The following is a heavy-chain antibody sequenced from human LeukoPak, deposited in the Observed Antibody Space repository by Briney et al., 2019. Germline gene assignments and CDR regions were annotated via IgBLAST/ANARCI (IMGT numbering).Heavy chain of an antibody. J-gene: IGHJ4*02. CDR1: GGSCSDYY. CDR2: IHPSGDL. CDR3: ARGRARSQAGEH. D-gene: IGHD2-21*01. Sequence: SETLSLTCSVYGGSCSDYYCSWIRQPPGKGLEWIGEIHPSGDLYYNSSLRSRLTISIDTSKTQFSLRLPSLTAADTAFYYCARGRARSQAGEHWGQGTLVT. V-gene: IGHV4-34*01.